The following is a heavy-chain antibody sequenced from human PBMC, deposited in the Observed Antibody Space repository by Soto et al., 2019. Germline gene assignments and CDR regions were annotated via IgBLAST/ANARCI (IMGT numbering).Heavy chain of an antibody. CDR3: ANLGYSYGRQPYYYYGMDV. CDR2: IWYDGSNK. V-gene: IGHV3-33*06. CDR1: GFTFSSYG. J-gene: IGHJ6*02. D-gene: IGHD5-18*01. Sequence: GGSLRLSCAASGFTFSSYGMHWVRQAPGKGLEWVAVIWYDGSNKYYADSVKGRFTISRDNSKNTLHLQMNSLRAEDTAVYYCANLGYSYGRQPYYYYGMDVWGQGTTVTVSS.